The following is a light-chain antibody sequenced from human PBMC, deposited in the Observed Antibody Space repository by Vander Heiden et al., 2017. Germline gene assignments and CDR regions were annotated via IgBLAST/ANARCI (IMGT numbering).Light chain of an antibody. CDR1: QSVSSY. J-gene: IGKJ3*01. CDR2: DAS. CDR3: QQRSNWPPGVT. Sequence: EIVLTQSPATLSLSPGERATLSCRASQSVSSYLAWYQQKPGQAPRLLIYDASNRATGIPARFSGSGSGTDFNLTISSREPEDFAVYYCQQRSNWPPGVTFGPGTKVDIK. V-gene: IGKV3-11*01.